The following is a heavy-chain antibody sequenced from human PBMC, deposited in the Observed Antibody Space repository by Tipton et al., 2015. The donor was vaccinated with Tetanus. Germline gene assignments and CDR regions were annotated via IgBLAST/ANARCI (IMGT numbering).Heavy chain of an antibody. CDR3: ACLPVGGRYYYYGMDV. D-gene: IGHD2-15*01. Sequence: LRLSCTVSGGSINSSRHFWGWIRQPPGKGLEWIGEITDSGSTSYNPALKSRVTISVDPSKNQFSLKLSSVTAADTAVYYCACLPVGGRYYYYGMDVWGQGTTVTVSS. J-gene: IGHJ6*02. CDR1: GGSINSSRHF. V-gene: IGHV4-39*07. CDR2: ITDSGST.